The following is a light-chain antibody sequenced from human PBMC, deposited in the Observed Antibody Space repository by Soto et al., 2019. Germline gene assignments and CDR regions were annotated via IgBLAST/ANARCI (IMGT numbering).Light chain of an antibody. J-gene: IGLJ3*02. CDR2: EVR. V-gene: IGLV2-14*01. CDR1: MRDVGAYNL. CDR3: SAYTARSTLV. Sequence: QSVLTQPASVSGSAGQSITISCSGTMRDVGAYNLVSWYQQHPGTAPKLIIYEVRNRPSGISSGFSGSRSGNTASLTISGLQSEDEGDYYCSAYTARSTLVFGGGTKVTVL.